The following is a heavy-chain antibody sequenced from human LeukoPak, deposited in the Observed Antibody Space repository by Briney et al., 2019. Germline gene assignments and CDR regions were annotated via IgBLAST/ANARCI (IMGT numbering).Heavy chain of an antibody. CDR3: ARDHHILQMVSAIPDAFDI. V-gene: IGHV4-39*01. J-gene: IGHJ3*02. Sequence: SETLSLTCTVSGVSISSTYFWGWVRQPPGKGLEWIGGISYSGSPSYYNPSLKSRVTISVDTSKNQFSLKLSSVTAADTAVCYCARDHHILQMVSAIPDAFDIWGQGTMVTVFS. D-gene: IGHD2-8*01. CDR1: GVSISSTYF. CDR2: ISYSGSPS.